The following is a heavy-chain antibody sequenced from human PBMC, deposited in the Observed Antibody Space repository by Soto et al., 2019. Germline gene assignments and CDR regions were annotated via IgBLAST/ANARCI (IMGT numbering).Heavy chain of an antibody. CDR1: GFTFTSYA. J-gene: IGHJ5*02. Sequence: VQPGGSLRLSCAASGFTFTSYAMSWVRQAPGKGLEWVSTISGTGDTTYYADSVKGRFTISSDNSKNTVYLQMYILRADDTAVYYCAKLQIYGVLRWFDPWGQGTLVTVSS. CDR3: AKLQIYGVLRWFDP. CDR2: ISGTGDTT. D-gene: IGHD3-3*01. V-gene: IGHV3-23*01.